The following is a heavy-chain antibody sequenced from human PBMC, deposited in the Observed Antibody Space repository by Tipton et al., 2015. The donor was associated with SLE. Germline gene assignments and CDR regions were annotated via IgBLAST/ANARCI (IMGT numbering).Heavy chain of an antibody. J-gene: IGHJ3*02. CDR2: ISAYNGNR. CDR3: ATAQDGVREFIGAFDI. D-gene: IGHD3-10*01. Sequence: QLVQSGAEVKKPGASVKVSCKASGYTFTSYGTSWVRQAPGQGLEWMGWISAYNGNRNYAQRLQGRVTMTTDTSTSTAYMELRSLISDDTAVYYCATAQDGVREFIGAFDIWGQGTMVTVSS. V-gene: IGHV1-18*01. CDR1: GYTFTSYG.